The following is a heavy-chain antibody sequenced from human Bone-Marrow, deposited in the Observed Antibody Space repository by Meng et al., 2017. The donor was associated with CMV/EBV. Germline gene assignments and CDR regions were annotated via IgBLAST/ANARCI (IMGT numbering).Heavy chain of an antibody. CDR2: INHSGSI. CDR1: GGSFSGYY. V-gene: IGHV4-34*01. J-gene: IGHJ5*02. D-gene: IGHD6-6*01. CDR3: ARGQQLVRHWFGP. Sequence: SQTLSLTCAVYGGSFSGYYWSWIRQPPGKGLEWIGEINHSGSINYNPSLKSRVTVSVDTSKNQFSLKLHSVTVADTAIYYCARGQQLVRHWFGPWGQGTLVTVSS.